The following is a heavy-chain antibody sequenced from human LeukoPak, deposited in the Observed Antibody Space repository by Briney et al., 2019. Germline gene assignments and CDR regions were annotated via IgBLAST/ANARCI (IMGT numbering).Heavy chain of an antibody. CDR2: ITSSSNYI. CDR1: GFTVRTNY. CDR3: ARDGGIPTAGDY. Sequence: GGSLRLSCTASGFTVRTNYMSWVRQTPGKGLEWVSSITSSSNYIYYADSVKGRFTISRDNAKNSLYLQMNSLRADDTAVYYCARDGGIPTAGDYWGQGTLVTVSS. D-gene: IGHD6-13*01. V-gene: IGHV3-21*01. J-gene: IGHJ4*02.